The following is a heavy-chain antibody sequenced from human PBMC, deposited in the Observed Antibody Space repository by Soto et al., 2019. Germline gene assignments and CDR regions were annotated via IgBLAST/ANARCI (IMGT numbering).Heavy chain of an antibody. V-gene: IGHV4-39*01. D-gene: IGHD6-19*01. Sequence: TVSGGSISSSSYYWGWIRQPPGKGLEWIGSIYYSGSTYYNPSLKSRVTISVDTSKNQFSLKLSSVTAADTAVYYCARQSSSSGYSSGWYEDNWFDPWGQGTLVTVS. CDR1: GGSISSSSYY. J-gene: IGHJ5*02. CDR2: IYYSGST. CDR3: ARQSSSSGYSSGWYEDNWFDP.